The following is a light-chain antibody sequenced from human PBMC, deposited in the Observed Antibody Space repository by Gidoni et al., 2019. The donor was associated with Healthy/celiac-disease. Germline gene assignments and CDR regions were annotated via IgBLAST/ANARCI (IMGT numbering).Light chain of an antibody. CDR1: SSDVGVYNN. CDR3: SSYTIISTLGV. V-gene: IGLV2-14*03. CDR2: DVS. J-gene: IGLJ3*02. Sequence: QSALTQPASVSGSPGQSITISCTVTSSDVGVYNNVSWYPQHHGKAPKLMLYDVSNSPSGVSHRFSGSKSVNTASLTISVLQAEDESDYYCSSYTIISTLGVFGGGTKLSVL.